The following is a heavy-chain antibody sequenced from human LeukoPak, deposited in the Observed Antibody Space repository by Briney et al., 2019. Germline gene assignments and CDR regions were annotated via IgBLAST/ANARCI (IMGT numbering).Heavy chain of an antibody. D-gene: IGHD2-2*02. Sequence: SETVSLTCSLWCVSISSYYVMWLGPPPRRGVEGVGYIYYRGRNNHNPPLPRRVTISVDTSKNQFSLKLSSVTAADTAVYYCARADIVVVPAAIQGALGNCYYGMDVWGQGTTVTVSS. J-gene: IGHJ6*02. CDR2: IYYRGRN. CDR1: CVSISSYY. V-gene: IGHV4-59*08. CDR3: ARADIVVVPAAIQGALGNCYYGMDV.